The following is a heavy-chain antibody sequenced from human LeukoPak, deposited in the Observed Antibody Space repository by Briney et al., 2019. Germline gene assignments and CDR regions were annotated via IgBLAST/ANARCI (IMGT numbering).Heavy chain of an antibody. J-gene: IGHJ6*03. V-gene: IGHV4-59*01. CDR1: SGSISTYY. CDR3: ARDQTTGYYYYMDV. CDR2: IYYSGSS. D-gene: IGHD4-11*01. Sequence: SETLSLTCTVSSGSISTYYWSWIRQPPGKGLEWIGYIYYSGSSNYNPSLKSRVTISIDTSKNQFSLKLSSVTAADTAVYYCARDQTTGYYYYMDVWGKGTTVTVSS.